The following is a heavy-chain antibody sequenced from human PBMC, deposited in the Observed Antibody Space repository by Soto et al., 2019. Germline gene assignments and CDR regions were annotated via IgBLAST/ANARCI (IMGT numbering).Heavy chain of an antibody. CDR1: GGSFSDFY. CDR2: VNHSGST. D-gene: IGHD1-1*01. Sequence: QVQLQQWGAGLLKPSETLSLSCAVYGGSFSDFYWTWIRQPPGKGLEWIGEVNHSGSTNYNPSLKSRVNISVDTSKKQFSLKLSSVTAADTAVYYCTRSSHYNHYALDMWGQGTMVTVSS. V-gene: IGHV4-34*01. J-gene: IGHJ3*02. CDR3: TRSSHYNHYALDM.